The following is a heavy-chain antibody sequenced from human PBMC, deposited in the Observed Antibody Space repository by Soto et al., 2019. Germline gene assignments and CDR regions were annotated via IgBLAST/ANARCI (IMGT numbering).Heavy chain of an antibody. Sequence: QVQLVQSGAEVKKPGASVKVSCKASGYTFTSYAMHWVRQAPGQRLEWMGWINAGNGNTKYSQKFQGRVTSTRDTSASTADRELSSLRSEDTAVYYCARKGLVSSSSYFDYWGQGTLVTVSS. CDR1: GYTFTSYA. CDR2: INAGNGNT. D-gene: IGHD6-6*01. V-gene: IGHV1-3*01. J-gene: IGHJ4*02. CDR3: ARKGLVSSSSYFDY.